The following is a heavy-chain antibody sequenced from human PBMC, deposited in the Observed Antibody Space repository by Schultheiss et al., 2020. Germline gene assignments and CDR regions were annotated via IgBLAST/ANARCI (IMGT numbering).Heavy chain of an antibody. V-gene: IGHV3-33*01. CDR3: ARASNEAVAGPHLDC. D-gene: IGHD6-19*01. Sequence: GESLKISCAASGLIFSSYGMHWVRQAPGKGLEWVAVIWNDGSNKYYGDSVRGRFTISRDNSKNTLYLQVNSLRAEDTAVYYCARASNEAVAGPHLDCWGEGILVTVSS. CDR2: IWNDGSNK. J-gene: IGHJ4*02. CDR1: GLIFSSYG.